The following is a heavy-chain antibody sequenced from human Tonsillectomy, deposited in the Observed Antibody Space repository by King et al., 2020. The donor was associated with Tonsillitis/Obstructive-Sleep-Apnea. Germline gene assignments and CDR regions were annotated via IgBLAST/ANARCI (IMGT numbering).Heavy chain of an antibody. CDR2: IYYSGST. CDR1: GGSISSYY. J-gene: IGHJ4*02. D-gene: IGHD1-1*01. Sequence: VQLQESGPGLVKPSETLSLTCTVSGGSISSYYWSWIRQPPGKGLEWIGYIYYSGSTNYNPSLKSRVTISVDTSKNQFSLKLSSVIAADTAVYYCARHLDAADYWGQGTLVTVSS. CDR3: ARHLDAADY. V-gene: IGHV4-59*08.